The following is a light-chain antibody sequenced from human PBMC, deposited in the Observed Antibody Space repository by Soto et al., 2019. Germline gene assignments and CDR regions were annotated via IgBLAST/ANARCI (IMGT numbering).Light chain of an antibody. CDR2: KAS. CDR3: QHYDSYSWT. J-gene: IGKJ1*01. CDR1: QTISSW. Sequence: DIQMTQSPSTLSASVGDRVTITCRASQTISSWLAWYQQKPGKAPKLLIYKASTLKSGVPSRFSGSGSGTEFNLTISSLQRNDFATYYCQHYDSYSWTFGQGTKVDIK. V-gene: IGKV1-5*03.